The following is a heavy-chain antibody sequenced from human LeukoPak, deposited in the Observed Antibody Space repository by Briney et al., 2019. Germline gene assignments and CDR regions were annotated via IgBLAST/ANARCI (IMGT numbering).Heavy chain of an antibody. J-gene: IGHJ6*02. CDR3: ARTIVGDDYYSYGMDV. D-gene: IGHD1-26*01. CDR1: GGTFSSYA. Sequence: GASVKVSCKASGGTFSSYAISWVRQAPGRGLEWMGRIIPIFGIANYAQKFQGRVTITADKSTSTAYMELSSLRSEDTAVYYCARTIVGDDYYSYGMDVWGQGTTVTVPS. V-gene: IGHV1-69*04. CDR2: IIPIFGIA.